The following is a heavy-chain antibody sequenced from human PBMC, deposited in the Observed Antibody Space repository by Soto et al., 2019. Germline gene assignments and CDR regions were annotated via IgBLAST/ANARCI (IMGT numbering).Heavy chain of an antibody. J-gene: IGHJ4*02. Sequence: QITLNESGPTPVKPRQTLTLTCTFSGFSLTTSGVGVGWIRQSPGKAPEWLALIYWDDDKRYSPSLESRLTITKDTAKNQVVLTIADLDPADTATYYCAHRVLRTVFGLVTTTAIYFDFWGQGTPVAVSS. CDR2: IYWDDDK. D-gene: IGHD3-3*01. CDR3: AHRVLRTVFGLVTTTAIYFDF. CDR1: GFSLTTSGVG. V-gene: IGHV2-5*02.